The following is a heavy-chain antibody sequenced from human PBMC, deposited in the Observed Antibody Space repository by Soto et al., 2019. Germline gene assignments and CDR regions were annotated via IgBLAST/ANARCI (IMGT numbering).Heavy chain of an antibody. CDR1: GYTFTSYG. CDR3: ARERAARAHPLGHDAFDI. D-gene: IGHD6-6*01. V-gene: IGHV1-18*01. Sequence: ASVKVSCKASGYTFTSYGISWVRQAPGQGLEWMGWISAYNGNTNYAQKLQGRVTMTTDTSTSTAYMELRSLRSDDTAVYYCARERAARAHPLGHDAFDIWGQGTMVTVS. J-gene: IGHJ3*02. CDR2: ISAYNGNT.